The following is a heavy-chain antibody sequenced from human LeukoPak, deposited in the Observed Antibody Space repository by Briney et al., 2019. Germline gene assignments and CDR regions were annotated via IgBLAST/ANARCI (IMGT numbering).Heavy chain of an antibody. V-gene: IGHV4-59*01. CDR2: ISYDGKT. CDR1: GASINSYR. Sequence: SETLSLTCKVSGASINSYRWNWIRQPPGKGLEWIGYISYDGKTNYNPSLKSRLTLSVDTSKNQLSLNLNSVTAADTARYYCTKGYYDPFVCWGQGTLVTVTS. CDR3: TKGYYDPFVC. D-gene: IGHD3-22*01. J-gene: IGHJ4*02.